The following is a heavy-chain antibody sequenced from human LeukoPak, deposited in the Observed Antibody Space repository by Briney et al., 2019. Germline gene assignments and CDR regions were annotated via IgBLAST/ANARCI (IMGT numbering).Heavy chain of an antibody. CDR1: GGSFSGYY. D-gene: IGHD3-22*01. V-gene: IGHV4-34*01. J-gene: IGHJ4*02. Sequence: SETLSLTCAVYGGSFSGYYWSWIRQPPGKGLEWIGEINHSGSTNYNPSLKSRVTISVDTSKNQFSLKLSSVTAADTAVYYCARLGAYYYDSSGYVDYWGQGTLVTVSS. CDR2: INHSGST. CDR3: ARLGAYYYDSSGYVDY.